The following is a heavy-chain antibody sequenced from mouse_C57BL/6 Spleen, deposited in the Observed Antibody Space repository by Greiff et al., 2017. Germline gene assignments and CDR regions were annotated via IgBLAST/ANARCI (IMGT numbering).Heavy chain of an antibody. CDR2: IRNKANGYTT. V-gene: IGHV7-3*01. Sequence: EVQRVESGGGLVQPGGSLSLSCAASGFTFTDYYMSWVRQPPGKALEWLGFIRNKANGYTTEYSASVKGRFTISRDNSQSILYLQMNALRAEDSATYYCARSLGSRAFAYWGQGTLVTVSA. D-gene: IGHD1-1*01. CDR1: GFTFTDYY. CDR3: ARSLGSRAFAY. J-gene: IGHJ3*01.